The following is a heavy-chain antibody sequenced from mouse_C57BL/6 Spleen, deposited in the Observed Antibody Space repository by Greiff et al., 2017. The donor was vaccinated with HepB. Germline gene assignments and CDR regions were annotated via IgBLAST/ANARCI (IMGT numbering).Heavy chain of an antibody. Sequence: EVKLQESGPGLVKPSQSLSLTCSVTGYSITSGYYWNWIRQFPGNQLEWMGYISYDGSNNYNPSLKNRIPITRDTSKNQFFLKLNSVTTEDTATYYCARVGGYYGSSYWYFDVWGTGTTVTVSS. CDR1: GYSITSGYY. D-gene: IGHD1-1*01. CDR3: ARVGGYYGSSYWYFDV. V-gene: IGHV3-6*01. CDR2: ISYDGSN. J-gene: IGHJ1*03.